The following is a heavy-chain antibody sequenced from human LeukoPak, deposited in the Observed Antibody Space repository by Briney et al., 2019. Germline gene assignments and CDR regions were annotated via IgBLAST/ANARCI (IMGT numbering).Heavy chain of an antibody. CDR2: IYTSGST. CDR1: GGSFRSYY. Sequence: SETLSLTCTVSGGSFRSYYWSWIRQPAGKGLEWIGRIYTSGSTTYSPSLRSRATMSVDTSKNQFSLQLSSVTAADTAVYYCAREGNFPDYYMDVWGKGATVTVSS. J-gene: IGHJ6*03. CDR3: AREGNFPDYYMDV. D-gene: IGHD1-7*01. V-gene: IGHV4-4*07.